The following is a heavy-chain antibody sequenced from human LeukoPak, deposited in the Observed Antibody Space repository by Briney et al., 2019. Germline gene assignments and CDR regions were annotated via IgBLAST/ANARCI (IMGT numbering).Heavy chain of an antibody. Sequence: PSETLSLTCTVSGGSISSYYWSWIRQPPGKGLEWIGYIYYGGSTNYNPSLKSRVTISVDTSKNQFSLKLSSVTAADTAVYYCARDGIAVAGTLFQHWGQGTLVTVSS. CDR2: IYYGGST. V-gene: IGHV4-59*01. CDR1: GGSISSYY. J-gene: IGHJ1*01. CDR3: ARDGIAVAGTLFQH. D-gene: IGHD6-19*01.